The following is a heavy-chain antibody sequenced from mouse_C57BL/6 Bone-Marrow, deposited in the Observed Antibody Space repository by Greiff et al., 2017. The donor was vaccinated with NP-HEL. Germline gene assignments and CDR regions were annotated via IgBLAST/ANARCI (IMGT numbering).Heavy chain of an antibody. V-gene: IGHV5-17*01. Sequence: EVQLQQSGPELVKPGGSLKLSCAASGFTFSDYGMHWVRQAPEKGLEWVAYISSGSSTIYYADTVKGRFTISRDNAKNTLFLQMTSLRSEDTAMYYCARGLAWFAYWGQGTLVTVSA. CDR2: ISSGSSTI. CDR1: GFTFSDYG. CDR3: ARGLAWFAY. J-gene: IGHJ3*01.